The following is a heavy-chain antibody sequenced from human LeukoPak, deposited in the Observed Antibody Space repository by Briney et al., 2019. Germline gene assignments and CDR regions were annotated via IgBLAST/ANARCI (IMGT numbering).Heavy chain of an antibody. CDR3: ARGSYSTSSGGFGY. V-gene: IGHV3-30-3*01. D-gene: IGHD6-6*01. CDR1: GFTFSSYA. J-gene: IGHJ4*02. Sequence: GRSLRLSCAASGFTFSSYAMHWVRQAPGKGLEWVAVISYDGSNKYYADSVKGRFTISRDNSNNTLYLQMNSLTAEDTAVYYCARGSYSTSSGGFGYWGQGTLVTVSS. CDR2: ISYDGSNK.